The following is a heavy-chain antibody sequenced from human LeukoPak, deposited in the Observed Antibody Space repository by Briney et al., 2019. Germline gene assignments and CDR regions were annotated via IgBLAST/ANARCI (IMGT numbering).Heavy chain of an antibody. V-gene: IGHV3-20*04. CDR3: ARDRGSYFSYGMDV. CDR1: GFTFNDYG. CDR2: INWNGDRT. J-gene: IGHJ6*02. Sequence: PGGSLRLSCAASGFTFNDYGMSWVRQAPGNGLELVSGINWNGDRTGYADSEKGRFTISRDNAKNSLYLQMNSLRAEDTALYYCARDRGSYFSYGMDVWGQGTTVTVSS. D-gene: IGHD1-26*01.